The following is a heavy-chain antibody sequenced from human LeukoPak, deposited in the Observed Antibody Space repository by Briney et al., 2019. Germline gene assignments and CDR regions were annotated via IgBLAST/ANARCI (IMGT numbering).Heavy chain of an antibody. D-gene: IGHD6-13*01. V-gene: IGHV3-30*04. Sequence: GRSLRLSCAATGFTFSSCAMHWVRQAPGKGLEWVAVISYDGSNKYYADSVKGRFTISRDNSKNTLYLQMNSLRAEDTAVYYCARDEFIWGIAAAGTRVFDYWGQGTLVTVSS. CDR3: ARDEFIWGIAAAGTRVFDY. CDR2: ISYDGSNK. J-gene: IGHJ4*02. CDR1: GFTFSSCA.